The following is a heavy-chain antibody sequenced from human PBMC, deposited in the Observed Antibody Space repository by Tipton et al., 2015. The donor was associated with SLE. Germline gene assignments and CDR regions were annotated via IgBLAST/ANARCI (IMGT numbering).Heavy chain of an antibody. CDR3: ARVLIGSCSGGSCYPSAFDI. V-gene: IGHV6-1*01. Sequence: GLVKPSQTLSLTCAISGDSVSSNSAAWNWIRQSPSRGLEWLGRTYYRSKWYNDYAVSVKSRITINPDTSKNQFSLKAISVTAADTAVYYCARVLIGSCSGGSCYPSAFDIWGQGTMVTVSS. CDR1: GDSVSSNSAA. D-gene: IGHD2-15*01. CDR2: TYYRSKWYN. J-gene: IGHJ3*02.